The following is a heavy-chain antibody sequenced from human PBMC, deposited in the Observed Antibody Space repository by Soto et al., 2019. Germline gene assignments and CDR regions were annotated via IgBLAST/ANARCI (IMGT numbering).Heavy chain of an antibody. J-gene: IGHJ4*02. D-gene: IGHD1-26*01. Sequence: GGFMRLSCAAAGFNFSSYVRHWVRQAPGKGLEWVAVISYDGSNKYYADSVKGRFTISRDNSKNTLYLQMNSLRAEDTAVYFCVRDDPGLGMDYWGLGTLVTVSS. CDR3: VRDDPGLGMDY. V-gene: IGHV3-30*03. CDR1: GFNFSSYV. CDR2: ISYDGSNK.